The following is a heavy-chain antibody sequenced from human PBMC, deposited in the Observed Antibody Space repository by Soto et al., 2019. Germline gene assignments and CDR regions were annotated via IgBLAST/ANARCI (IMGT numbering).Heavy chain of an antibody. Sequence: PSETLSLTCTVSGGSISSGGSYWGWIRQPPGKGLEWIGYIYYSGNTYFNPSLKSRVTLSVDTSKHQFSLNLRSVTAADTAVYFCVRYCSTTKCPFDYWGQGNLVTVSS. CDR1: GGSISSGGSY. CDR3: VRYCSTTKCPFDY. J-gene: IGHJ4*02. CDR2: IYYSGNT. V-gene: IGHV4-30-4*01. D-gene: IGHD2-2*01.